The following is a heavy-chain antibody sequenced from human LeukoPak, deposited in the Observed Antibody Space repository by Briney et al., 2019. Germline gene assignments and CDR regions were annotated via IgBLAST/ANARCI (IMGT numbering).Heavy chain of an antibody. CDR2: IKQDGSEK. V-gene: IGHV3-7*01. J-gene: IGHJ5*02. Sequence: GGSLRLSCAASGFTFSSYWMSWVRQAPGKGLEWVANIKQDGSEKYYVDSVKGRFTISRDNAKNSLYLQMNSLRAEDTAVYYCAREVNYYDSSGDNWFDPWGQGTLVTV. CDR1: GFTFSSYW. CDR3: AREVNYYDSSGDNWFDP. D-gene: IGHD3-22*01.